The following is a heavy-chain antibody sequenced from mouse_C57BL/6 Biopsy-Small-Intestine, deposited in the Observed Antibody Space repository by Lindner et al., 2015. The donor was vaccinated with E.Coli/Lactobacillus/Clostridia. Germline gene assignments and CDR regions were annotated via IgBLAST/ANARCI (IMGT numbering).Heavy chain of an antibody. J-gene: IGHJ2*01. CDR2: IYPGDGDI. V-gene: IGHV1-82*01. CDR1: GYAFSSSW. D-gene: IGHD1-1*01. CDR3: ARRGVFYGGSFDY. Sequence: VQLQESGPELVKPGASVKISCKASGYAFSSSWMNWVKQRPGEGLEWIGRIYPGDGDINFNGKFKGKATLTADKSSSTAYIQLSSLTSEDSAVYFCARRGVFYGGSFDYWGQGTTLTVSS.